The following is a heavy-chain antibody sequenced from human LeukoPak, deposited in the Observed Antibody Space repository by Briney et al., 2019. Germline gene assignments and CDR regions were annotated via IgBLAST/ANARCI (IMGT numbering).Heavy chain of an antibody. J-gene: IGHJ5*02. Sequence: ASVKVSCKASGYTFTSYAMNWVRQAPGQGLEWTGWINTNTGNPTYAQGFTGRFVFSLDTSVSTAYLQISSLKAEDTAVYYCARRSSSSWKNWFDPWGQGTLVTVSS. CDR3: ARRSSSSWKNWFDP. V-gene: IGHV7-4-1*02. D-gene: IGHD6-13*01. CDR2: INTNTGNP. CDR1: GYTFTSYA.